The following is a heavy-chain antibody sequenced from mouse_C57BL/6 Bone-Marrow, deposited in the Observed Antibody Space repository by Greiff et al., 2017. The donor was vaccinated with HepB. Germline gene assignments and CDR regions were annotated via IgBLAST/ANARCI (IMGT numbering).Heavy chain of an antibody. CDR2: IDPSDSYT. CDR1: GYTFTSYW. CDR3: ARGADYYGNYSWFAY. D-gene: IGHD2-1*01. J-gene: IGHJ3*01. V-gene: IGHV1-69*01. Sequence: QVQLQQPGAELVMPGASVKLSCKASGYTFTSYWMHWVKQRPGQGLEWIGEIDPSDSYTNYNQKFKGKSTLTVDKSSSTAYMQLSSLTSEDSAVYYCARGADYYGNYSWFAYWGQGTLVTVSA.